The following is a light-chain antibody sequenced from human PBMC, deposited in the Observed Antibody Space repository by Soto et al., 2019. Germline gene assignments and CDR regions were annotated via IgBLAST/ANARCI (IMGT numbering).Light chain of an antibody. CDR3: QQYNNWPPGT. CDR1: QSVSSN. CDR2: GAS. Sequence: EIVMTQSPATLSVSPGERATLSCRASQSVSSNLAWYQQKPGQAPRLLIYGASTRATGIPARFNGSGSGTEFTLTISSLQSEDFAVYYCQQYNNWPPGTFGQGTKVEIK. V-gene: IGKV3-15*01. J-gene: IGKJ1*01.